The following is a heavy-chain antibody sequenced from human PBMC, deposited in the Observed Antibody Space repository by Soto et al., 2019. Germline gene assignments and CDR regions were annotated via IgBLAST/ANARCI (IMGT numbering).Heavy chain of an antibody. CDR2: IIPIFGTA. CDR1: GGTFSSYA. D-gene: IGHD1-7*01. CDR3: ARSRRAWNSESYYFDY. Sequence: QVQLVQSGAEVKKPGSSVKVSCKASGGTFSSYAISWVRQAPGQGLEWKGGIIPIFGTANYAQKFQGRVTITADESTSTAYMELSSLRSEDTAVYYCARSRRAWNSESYYFDYWGQGTLVTVSS. J-gene: IGHJ4*02. V-gene: IGHV1-69*01.